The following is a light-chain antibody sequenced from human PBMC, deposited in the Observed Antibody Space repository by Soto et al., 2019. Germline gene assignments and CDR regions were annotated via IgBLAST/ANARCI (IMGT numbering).Light chain of an antibody. CDR3: SSDTSSSPWV. V-gene: IGLV2-14*01. J-gene: IGLJ1*01. CDR1: SSDVGGYNY. CDR2: DVS. Sequence: QSALTQPASVSGSPGQSITISCTGTSSDVGGYNYVYWYQQHPGKAPKLMIYDVSNRPSGVSNRFSGSKSGNTASLTISGLQAEDEADYYCSSDTSSSPWVFGTGTKVTVL.